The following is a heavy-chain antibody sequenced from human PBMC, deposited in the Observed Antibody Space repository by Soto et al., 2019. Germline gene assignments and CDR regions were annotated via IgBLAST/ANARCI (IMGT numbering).Heavy chain of an antibody. CDR1: GGTFSSYA. J-gene: IGHJ3*02. V-gene: IGHV1-69*13. CDR2: IIPIFGTA. Sequence: WASVKVSCKASGGTFSSYAISWVRQAPGQGLEWMGGIIPIFGTANYAQKFQGRVTITADESTSTAYMELSSLRSEDTAVYYCARDYYDSSGYYRRDAFDIWGQGTMVTVSS. D-gene: IGHD3-22*01. CDR3: ARDYYDSSGYYRRDAFDI.